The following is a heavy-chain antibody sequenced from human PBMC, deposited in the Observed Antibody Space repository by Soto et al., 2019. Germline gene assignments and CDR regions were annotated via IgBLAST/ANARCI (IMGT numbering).Heavy chain of an antibody. CDR1: GFTFSRYS. CDR2: ISRTDSYI. J-gene: IGHJ6*02. Sequence: EVQLVESGGGLVKPGGSLRLSCVASGFTFSRYSMNWVRQAPGKGLEWVSAISRTDSYIYYGDSVKGRFTISRDNAKNSLYLQMNSLRAEDTAVYYCARDRVYDSYDSHYYYGMDVWGQGTTVTVSS. V-gene: IGHV3-21*01. D-gene: IGHD5-12*01. CDR3: ARDRVYDSYDSHYYYGMDV.